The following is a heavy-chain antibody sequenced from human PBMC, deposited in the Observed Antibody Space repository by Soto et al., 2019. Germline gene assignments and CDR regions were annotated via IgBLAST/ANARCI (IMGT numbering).Heavy chain of an antibody. Sequence: QLQLQESGPGLVKPSETLSLTCTVSGGSISSSSYYWGWIRQPPGKGLEWIGSIYYSGSTYYNPSLKSRVTISVDTHKNQFSLKLSSVTAADTAVYYCARGRGQIQLWSRDAFDIWGPGKLVTLPS. J-gene: IGHJ3*02. CDR1: GGSISSSSYY. CDR2: IYYSGST. V-gene: IGHV4-39*01. CDR3: ARGRGQIQLWSRDAFDI. D-gene: IGHD5-18*01.